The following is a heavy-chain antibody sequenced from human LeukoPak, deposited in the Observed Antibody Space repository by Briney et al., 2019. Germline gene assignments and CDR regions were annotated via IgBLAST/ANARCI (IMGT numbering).Heavy chain of an antibody. CDR3: ARRGSSAGGSYYSFDY. D-gene: IGHD1-26*01. CDR2: INPNSGGT. CDR1: GYTFTGYF. V-gene: IGHV1-2*02. J-gene: IGHJ4*02. Sequence: ASVKVSCKASGYTFTGYFMHWVRQAPGQGLEWVGWINPNSGGTNYAQKFQGSVTMTRDTSISTAYMELSRLRSEDTAVYYCARRGSSAGGSYYSFDYWGQGTLVTVSS.